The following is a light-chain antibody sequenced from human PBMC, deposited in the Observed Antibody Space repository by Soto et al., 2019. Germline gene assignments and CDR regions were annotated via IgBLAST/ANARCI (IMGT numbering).Light chain of an antibody. J-gene: IGLJ1*01. CDR2: DDN. Sequence: QSVLTQPASVSGSPGQSITISCTGTSSDVGTYNLVSWYQQHPGKAPKLLIYDDNKRPSGIPDRFSGSKSGTSATLGITGFQTGDEADYYCGSWDSSLSAYVFGTGTKVTV. CDR3: GSWDSSLSAYV. V-gene: IGLV1-51*01. CDR1: SSDVGTYNL.